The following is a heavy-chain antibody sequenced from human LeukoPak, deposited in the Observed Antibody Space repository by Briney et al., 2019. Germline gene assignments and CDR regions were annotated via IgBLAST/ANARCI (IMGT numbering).Heavy chain of an antibody. D-gene: IGHD3-22*01. CDR1: GFTFRNFD. CDR3: ARILGSGYSAEF. Sequence: GRSLRLSCAASGFTFRNFDMHWVRQAQGKGLEWVAVIHYDGNKKYYADSVKGRFTISKDNSKNTLYMQMNSLRAEDTAVYYCARILGSGYSAEFWGQGTLVTVSS. J-gene: IGHJ4*02. V-gene: IGHV3-33*01. CDR2: IHYDGNKK.